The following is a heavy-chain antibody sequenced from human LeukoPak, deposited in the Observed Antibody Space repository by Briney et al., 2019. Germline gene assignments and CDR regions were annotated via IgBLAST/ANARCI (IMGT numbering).Heavy chain of an antibody. V-gene: IGHV4-34*01. CDR2: INHSGST. CDR1: GGSFSGYY. J-gene: IGHJ6*04. CDR3: ARAPRRYGSGSTHHYYYYGMDV. D-gene: IGHD3-10*01. Sequence: SETLPLTCAVYGGSFSGYYWSWIRQPPGKGLEWIGEINHSGSTNYNPSLKSRVTISVDTSKNQFSLKLSSVTAADTAVYYCARAPRRYGSGSTHHYYYYGMDVWGKGTTVTVSS.